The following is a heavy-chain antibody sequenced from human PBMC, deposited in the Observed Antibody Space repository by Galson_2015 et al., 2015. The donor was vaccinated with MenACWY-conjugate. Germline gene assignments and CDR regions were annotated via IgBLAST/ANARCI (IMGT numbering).Heavy chain of an antibody. CDR2: TYYRSKWYS. V-gene: IGHV6-1*01. J-gene: IGHJ6*03. CDR3: ARSDGHFYSYMDV. Sequence: CAISGDSVLSNSAAWHWIRQSPSRGLEWLGRTYYRSKWYSDYAISVKSRITINPDSSKHKFSLHLNSVTPEDTAVYYCARSDGHFYSYMDVWGQGTTVTVSS. CDR1: GDSVLSNSAA.